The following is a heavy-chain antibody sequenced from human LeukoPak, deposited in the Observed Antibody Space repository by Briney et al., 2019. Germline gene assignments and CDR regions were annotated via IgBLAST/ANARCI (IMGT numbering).Heavy chain of an antibody. J-gene: IGHJ4*02. V-gene: IGHV4-59*01. CDR1: GASISIYY. Sequence: SETLSLTCTVSGASISIYYWSWIRQPPGKGLEWIGYMYYSGSTNYNPSLKSRVTISVDTPKNQFSPKLNSVTAADTAVYFCARELKVGNTGYYFDYWGQGTLVTVSS. CDR2: MYYSGST. CDR3: ARELKVGNTGYYFDY. D-gene: IGHD2/OR15-2a*01.